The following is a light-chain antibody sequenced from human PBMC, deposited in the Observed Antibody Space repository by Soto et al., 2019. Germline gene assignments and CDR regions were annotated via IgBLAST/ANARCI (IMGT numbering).Light chain of an antibody. J-gene: IGLJ1*01. CDR3: SSYTSTSTLYV. V-gene: IGLV2-14*03. Sequence: QSALTQPASVSGSLGQSITISCTGTGSDIGGYNYVSWYQQLPGKVPKLIIYDVSNRPSWVSDRFSGSKSGNAASLTISGLQAEDEAAYYCSSYTSTSTLYVFGTGTKLTVL. CDR1: GSDIGGYNY. CDR2: DVS.